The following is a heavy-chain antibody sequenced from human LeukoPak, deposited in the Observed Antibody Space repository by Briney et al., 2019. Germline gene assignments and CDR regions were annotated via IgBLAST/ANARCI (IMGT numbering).Heavy chain of an antibody. D-gene: IGHD5-18*01. CDR3: ARVGGENSGYRYYFDL. J-gene: IGHJ4*02. CDR2: INHSGST. V-gene: IGHV4-39*07. Sequence: SETLSLTCTVSGGSISSSSYYWGWIRQPPGKGLEWIGEINHSGSTNYNPSLKSRVTISVDTSKNQFSLKLNSVTAADTAVYYCARVGGENSGYRYYFDLWGQGTLVTVSS. CDR1: GGSISSSSYY.